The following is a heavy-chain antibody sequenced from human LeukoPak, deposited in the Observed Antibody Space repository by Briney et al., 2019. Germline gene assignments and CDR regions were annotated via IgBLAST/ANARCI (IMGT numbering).Heavy chain of an antibody. Sequence: SGPTLVKPTQTLTLTCTFSGFSLITSGVGVGWIRQPPGKALEWLALIYWNDDERYSPSLKNRLTIAKDTSKNQVVLTMTNMDPVDTATYYCALDSEYSNYVGYFHHWGQGTLVTVSS. V-gene: IGHV2-5*01. CDR1: GFSLITSGVG. D-gene: IGHD4-11*01. CDR2: IYWNDDE. CDR3: ALDSEYSNYVGYFHH. J-gene: IGHJ1*01.